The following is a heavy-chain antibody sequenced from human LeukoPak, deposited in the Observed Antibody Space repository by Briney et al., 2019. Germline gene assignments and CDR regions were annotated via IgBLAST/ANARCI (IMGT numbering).Heavy chain of an antibody. V-gene: IGHV1-2*06. J-gene: IGHJ2*01. CDR1: GYTFTSYD. CDR3: AREGRYFDL. Sequence: GASVKVSCKASGYTFTSYDINWVRQAPGQGLEWMGRINPNSGGANYAQKFQGRVTMTRDTSISTAYMELSRLRSDDTAVYYCAREGRYFDLWGRGTLVIVSS. CDR2: INPNSGGA.